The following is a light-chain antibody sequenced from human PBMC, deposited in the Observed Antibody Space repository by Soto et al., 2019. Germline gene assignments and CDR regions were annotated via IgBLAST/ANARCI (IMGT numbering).Light chain of an antibody. Sequence: EIVVTQSPATLSVSPGERATLSCRASQSVGNNFAWYRQKPGQAPRLLIFATSTRATGVPARFSGSGSGTEFTLPISSLKSEDFAVYYCQQYGDWPLTFGGGAKVEIE. J-gene: IGKJ4*01. CDR2: ATS. CDR1: QSVGNN. V-gene: IGKV3-15*01. CDR3: QQYGDWPLT.